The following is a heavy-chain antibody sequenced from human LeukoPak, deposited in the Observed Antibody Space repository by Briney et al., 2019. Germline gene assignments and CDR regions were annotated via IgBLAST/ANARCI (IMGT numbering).Heavy chain of an antibody. J-gene: IGHJ5*02. V-gene: IGHV1-46*01. CDR3: ARAPGSSHWFDP. Sequence: ASVKVSCKVSGYTLTELSMHWVRQAPGQGLEWMGIINPSGGSTSYAQKFQGRVTMTRDTSTSTVYMELSSLRSEDTAVYYCARAPGSSHWFDPWGQGTLVTVSS. CDR1: GYTLTELS. D-gene: IGHD2-2*01. CDR2: INPSGGST.